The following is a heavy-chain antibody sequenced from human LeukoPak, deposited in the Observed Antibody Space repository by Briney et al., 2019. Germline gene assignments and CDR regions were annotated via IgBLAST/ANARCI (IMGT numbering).Heavy chain of an antibody. CDR1: GYTFTGYY. J-gene: IGHJ4*02. V-gene: IGHV1-2*02. D-gene: IGHD3-22*01. CDR3: ARGGRTYYYDSSGYYSPFDY. Sequence: ASVKVSCKASGYTFTGYYMHWVRQAPGQGLEWMGWINPNSGGTNYAQKFQGRVTMTRDTSISTAYMELSRLRSDDTAVYYCARGGRTYYYDSSGYYSPFDYWGQGTLVTVSS. CDR2: INPNSGGT.